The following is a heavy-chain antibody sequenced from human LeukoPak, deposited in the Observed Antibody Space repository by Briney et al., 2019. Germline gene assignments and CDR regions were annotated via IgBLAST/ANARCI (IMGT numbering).Heavy chain of an antibody. CDR2: IKSKTDGGTT. D-gene: IGHD6-13*01. J-gene: IGHJ4*02. V-gene: IGHV3-15*01. CDR1: GFTFSNAW. Sequence: GGSLRLSCAASGFTFSNAWMSWVRQAPGKGLEWVGRIKSKTDGGTTDYAAPVKGRFTISRDDSKNTLYLQMNSLKTEDTAVYYCARSRQQLVPGGHFDYWGQGTLVTVSS. CDR3: ARSRQQLVPGGHFDY.